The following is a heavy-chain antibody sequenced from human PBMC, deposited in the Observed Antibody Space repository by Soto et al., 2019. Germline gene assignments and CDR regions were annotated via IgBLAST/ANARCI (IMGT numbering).Heavy chain of an antibody. CDR2: IYSGGST. V-gene: IGHV3-53*01. D-gene: IGHD2-8*01. Sequence: AGGSLRLSFAASGFTVSSNYMSWVRQAPGKGLEWVSVIYSGGSTYYADSVKGRFTISRDNSNNTLYLQMNSLRAEDTAVYYCAKESHYCTNGVCYSPLDYWGQGTLVTVSS. CDR3: AKESHYCTNGVCYSPLDY. CDR1: GFTVSSNY. J-gene: IGHJ4*02.